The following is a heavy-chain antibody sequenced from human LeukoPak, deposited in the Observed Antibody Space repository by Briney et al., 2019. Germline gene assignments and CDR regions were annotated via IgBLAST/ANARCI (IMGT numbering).Heavy chain of an antibody. CDR3: AKDGGSVDSGRPINWFDP. CDR2: LSFDGTIT. J-gene: IGHJ5*02. D-gene: IGHD6-19*01. V-gene: IGHV3-30*04. Sequence: GGSLRLSCAASGFTFSSYALHWVRQAPGKGLEWGAVLSFDGTITYYADSVKGRFTISRDNSKNTLYLQMNSLRAEDTAVYYCAKDGGSVDSGRPINWFDPWGQGTPVTVSS. CDR1: GFTFSSYA.